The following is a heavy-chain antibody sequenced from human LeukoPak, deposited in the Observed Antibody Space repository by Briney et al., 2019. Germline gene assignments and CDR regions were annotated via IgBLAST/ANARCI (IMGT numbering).Heavy chain of an antibody. CDR1: GFTFDAYT. Sequence: GGSLRLSCAASGFTFDAYTMHWVRQAPGKGLEWVSLITWDGGSTYYADSVKGRFTISRDNSKKALYLQMNSLRTEDTALYYCAKGKNTGSYLSHVDYWGQGTLVTVSS. V-gene: IGHV3-43*01. J-gene: IGHJ4*02. D-gene: IGHD3-10*01. CDR2: ITWDGGST. CDR3: AKGKNTGSYLSHVDY.